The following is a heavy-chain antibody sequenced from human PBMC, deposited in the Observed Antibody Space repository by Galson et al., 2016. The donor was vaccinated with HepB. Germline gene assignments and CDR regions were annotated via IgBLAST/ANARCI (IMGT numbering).Heavy chain of an antibody. V-gene: IGHV3-7*05. CDR2: IKYDGTEK. CDR3: AKDAYSRGDY. CDR1: GFSFSNCW. J-gene: IGHJ4*02. Sequence: SLRLSCAASGFSFSNCWMSWVRQAPGKGLEWVANIKYDGTEKSYVGSVKGRFTISRDNAKNSLYLQMNSLRVEDTATYYCAKDAYSRGDYWGQGTLVTVSS. D-gene: IGHD6-13*01.